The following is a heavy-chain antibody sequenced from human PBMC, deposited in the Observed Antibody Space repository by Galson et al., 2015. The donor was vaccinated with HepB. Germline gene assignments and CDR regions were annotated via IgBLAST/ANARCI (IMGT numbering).Heavy chain of an antibody. CDR2: ISYDGSNK. J-gene: IGHJ4*02. V-gene: IGHV3-30*18. CDR3: AKVNWAEGYYDSSGYYSY. Sequence: SLRLSCAASGFTFSTYGMHWVRQAPGKGLEWVAVISYDGSNKYYADSVKGRFTISRDNSKSTLYLQMNSLRAEDTAVYYCAKVNWAEGYYDSSGYYSYWGQGTLVTVSS. D-gene: IGHD3-22*01. CDR1: GFTFSTYG.